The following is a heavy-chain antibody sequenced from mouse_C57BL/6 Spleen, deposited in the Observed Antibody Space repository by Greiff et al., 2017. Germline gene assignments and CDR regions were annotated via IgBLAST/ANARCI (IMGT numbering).Heavy chain of an antibody. J-gene: IGHJ4*01. CDR3: ARGDYDGSSYYAMDY. CDR2: INPNYGTT. D-gene: IGHD1-1*01. V-gene: IGHV1-39*01. Sequence: VQLQQSGPELVKPGASVKISCKASGYSFTDYNMNWVKQSTGKSLEWIGLINPNYGTTSYNQKFKGKATLTVDQSSSTAYMQLNSLTSEDSAVYYCARGDYDGSSYYAMDYWGQGTSVTISS. CDR1: GYSFTDYN.